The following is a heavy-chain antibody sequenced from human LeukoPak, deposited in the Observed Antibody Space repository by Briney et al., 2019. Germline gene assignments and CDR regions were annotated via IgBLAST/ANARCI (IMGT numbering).Heavy chain of an antibody. J-gene: IGHJ4*02. CDR2: ILYTGST. CDR3: ARAGGEQKLVRQFDY. CDR1: GVSITXXX. D-gene: IGHD6-13*01. Sequence: KPSETLSLTXPVSGVSITXXXXXWIRQPPGKXLXXXXNILYTGSTTYNPSLKSRGTISVDTSKNQFSLKLTSVRAADTAVYYCARAGGEQKLVRQFDYWGQGTLVTVSS. V-gene: IGHV4-59*01.